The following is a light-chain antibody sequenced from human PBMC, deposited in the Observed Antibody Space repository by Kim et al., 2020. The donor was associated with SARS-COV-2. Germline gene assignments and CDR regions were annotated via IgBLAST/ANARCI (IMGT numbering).Light chain of an antibody. Sequence: DIQMTQSPSTLSASVGDRVTITCRASQSIGSWLAWFQQKPGKAPKLLIYEASSLQGGVPSRFSGSGSGTEFTLTISSLQPDDFTTYSCRQYNSYLYTFGQGTKLEI. CDR1: QSIGSW. CDR3: RQYNSYLYT. V-gene: IGKV1-5*03. CDR2: EAS. J-gene: IGKJ2*01.